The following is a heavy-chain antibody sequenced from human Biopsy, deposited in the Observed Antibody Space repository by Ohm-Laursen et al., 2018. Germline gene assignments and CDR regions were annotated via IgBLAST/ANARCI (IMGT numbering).Heavy chain of an antibody. CDR3: ARGPGKLWSGYYT. V-gene: IGHV3-53*01. CDR1: GFTVSDNY. CDR2: IYSDGNT. J-gene: IGHJ5*02. Sequence: SLRLSCAASGFTVSDNYISWIRQAPGKGLQWVSLIYSDGNTYYADSVKGRFTISRDIPRNTLYLQMNSLRAEDTAVYYCARGPGKLWSGYYTWGQGSLVSVSS. D-gene: IGHD3-3*01.